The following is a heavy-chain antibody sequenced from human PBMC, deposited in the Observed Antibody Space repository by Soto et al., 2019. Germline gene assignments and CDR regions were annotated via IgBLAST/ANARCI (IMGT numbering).Heavy chain of an antibody. CDR3: ARDRRDYDFWSGHYYYGMDV. CDR2: IYYSGST. D-gene: IGHD3-3*01. V-gene: IGHV4-59*01. J-gene: IGHJ6*02. CDR1: GGSISSYY. Sequence: SETLSLTCTVSGGSISSYYWSWIRQPPGKGLEWIGYIYYSGSTNYNPSLKSRVTISVDTSKNQFSLKLSSVTAADTAVYYCARDRRDYDFWSGHYYYGMDVWGQGTTVTVSS.